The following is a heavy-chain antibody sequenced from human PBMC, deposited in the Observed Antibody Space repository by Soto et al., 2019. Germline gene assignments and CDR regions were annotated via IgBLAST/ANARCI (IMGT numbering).Heavy chain of an antibody. V-gene: IGHV3-23*01. Sequence: PGGSLRLSCAASGFSFSSYGMSWVRQAPGKGLEWGSVISDSGDKTYYVDSVRGRFTVSRDNPRNTLYLQMNSLRGEDTAVYYCAKEKAPNGGNSLGYFDSWGQGTLVTVSS. CDR1: GFSFSSYG. J-gene: IGHJ4*02. D-gene: IGHD2-21*01. CDR3: AKEKAPNGGNSLGYFDS. CDR2: ISDSGDKT.